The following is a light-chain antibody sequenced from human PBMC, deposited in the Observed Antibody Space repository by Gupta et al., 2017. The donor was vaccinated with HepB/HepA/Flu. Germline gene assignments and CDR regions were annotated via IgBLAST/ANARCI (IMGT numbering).Light chain of an antibody. CDR2: DNN. V-gene: IGLV1-51*01. CDR3: GTWDNDGSVVV. Sequence: QSVLTQPPSVSAAPGQKVTISCSGTISSIGNNYVSWYQQLPGAAPKLLIYDNNKRPSGIPDRFAGSKSGTSATLGITGLQTGEEANYYCGTWDNDGSVVVFGGGTKVTVL. J-gene: IGLJ2*01. CDR1: ISSIGNNY.